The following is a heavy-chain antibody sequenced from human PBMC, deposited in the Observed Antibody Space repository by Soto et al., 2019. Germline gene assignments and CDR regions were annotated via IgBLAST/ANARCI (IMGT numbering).Heavy chain of an antibody. CDR1: GFTFSSYG. Sequence: GGSLRLSCAASGFTFSSYGMHWVRQAPGKGLEWVAVIWYDGSNKYYADSVKGRFTISRDNSKNTLYLQMNSLRAEDTAVYYCARGETRSTGLDFDYWGQGTLVTVSS. CDR2: IWYDGSNK. CDR3: ARGETRSTGLDFDY. J-gene: IGHJ4*02. V-gene: IGHV3-33*01. D-gene: IGHD1-1*01.